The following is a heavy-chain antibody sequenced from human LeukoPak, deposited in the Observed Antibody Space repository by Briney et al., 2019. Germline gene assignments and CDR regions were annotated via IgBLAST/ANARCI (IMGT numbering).Heavy chain of an antibody. CDR2: IYTTGST. CDR3: ARFSGWSFFFDY. D-gene: IGHD6-19*01. CDR1: GGSLSSYY. V-gene: IGHV4-59*01. J-gene: IGHJ4*02. Sequence: KASETLSLTYTVSGGSLSSYYWSWVRQPPGKGLEWIGYIYTTGSTNYNPSLKSRVTISVDTSKNQFSLELRSVTAADTAVYYCARFSGWSFFFDYWGQGTLVTVSS.